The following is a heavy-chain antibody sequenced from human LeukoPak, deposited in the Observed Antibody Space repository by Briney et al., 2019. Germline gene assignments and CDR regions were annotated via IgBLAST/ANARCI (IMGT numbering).Heavy chain of an antibody. D-gene: IGHD3-10*01. V-gene: IGHV3-48*02. Sequence: GGSLRLSCAASGFTFGSYSMNWVRQAPGKGLEWVSYISSSSSTIYYADSVKGRFTISRDNAKNSLYLQMNSLRDEDTAVYYCARGGVLLRFGELLGFDYWGQGTLVTVSS. CDR3: ARGGVLLRFGELLGFDY. CDR2: ISSSSSTI. CDR1: GFTFGSYS. J-gene: IGHJ4*02.